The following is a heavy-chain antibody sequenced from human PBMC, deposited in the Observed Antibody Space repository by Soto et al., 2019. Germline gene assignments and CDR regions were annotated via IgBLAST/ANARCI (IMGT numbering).Heavy chain of an antibody. CDR3: ARDVSHGYVLRGMDV. V-gene: IGHV3-74*01. J-gene: IGHJ6*02. CDR2: INSDGSSS. D-gene: IGHD5-18*01. CDR1: KFTITSYW. Sequence: EVPLVESGGGLVQPGGSVRLSCAASKFTITSYWMHWVRQAPGKGLVWVSRINSDGSSSSYADAVKGRFTISRDTAKSTLYVQMNRLSVDDTAVYYCARDVSHGYVLRGMDVWGQGTTVTVFS.